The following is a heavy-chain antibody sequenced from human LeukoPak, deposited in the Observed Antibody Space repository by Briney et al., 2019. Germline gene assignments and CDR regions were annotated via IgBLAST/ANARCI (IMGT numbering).Heavy chain of an antibody. CDR3: ARVTRVDSIYGSGSYEAFDI. CDR1: GYTFTSYY. V-gene: IGHV1-46*01. J-gene: IGHJ3*02. D-gene: IGHD3-10*01. Sequence: GASVKVSCKASGYTFTSYYMHWVRQAPGQGLEWMGIINPSGGSTSYAQKFQGRVTMTRDTSTSTVHMELSSLRSEDTAVYYCARVTRVDSIYGSGSYEAFDIWGQGTMVTVSS. CDR2: INPSGGST.